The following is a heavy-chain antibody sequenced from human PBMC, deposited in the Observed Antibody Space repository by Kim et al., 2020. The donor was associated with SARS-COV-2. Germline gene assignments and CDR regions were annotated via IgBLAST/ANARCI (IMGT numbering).Heavy chain of an antibody. J-gene: IGHJ4*02. D-gene: IGHD3-10*01. V-gene: IGHV3-48*02. Sequence: YADSVKGRFTISRDNAKNSLYLQMNSLRDEDTAVYYCARVKLLWFNPFDYWGQGTLVTVSS. CDR3: ARVKLLWFNPFDY.